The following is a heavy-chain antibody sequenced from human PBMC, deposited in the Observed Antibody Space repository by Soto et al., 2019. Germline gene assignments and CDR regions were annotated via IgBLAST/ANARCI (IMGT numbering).Heavy chain of an antibody. CDR3: ARHLEEGDGYRDYFDY. J-gene: IGHJ4*02. CDR2: IYYSGST. CDR1: GGSISSSSYY. Sequence: QLQLQESGPGLVKPSETLSLTCTVSGGSISSSSYYWGWIRQPPGKGLEWIGSIYYSGSTYYNPSLKSRVTISVDTSKNQFSLKLSSVTAADTAVYYCARHLEEGDGYRDYFDYWGQGTLVTVSS. D-gene: IGHD5-12*01. V-gene: IGHV4-39*01.